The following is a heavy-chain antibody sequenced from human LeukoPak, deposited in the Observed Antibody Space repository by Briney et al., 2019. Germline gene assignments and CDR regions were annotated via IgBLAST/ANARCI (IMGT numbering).Heavy chain of an antibody. Sequence: SETLSLTCTVSGGSISSYYWSWSRQPAGRGLEWIGRIYTSGSTNYNPSLKSRVTMSVDTSKNQFSLKLSSVTAADTAVYYCVGGEGDYSNFWGQGTLVTVSS. D-gene: IGHD4-11*01. J-gene: IGHJ4*02. CDR2: IYTSGST. CDR1: GGSISSYY. CDR3: VGGEGDYSNF. V-gene: IGHV4-4*07.